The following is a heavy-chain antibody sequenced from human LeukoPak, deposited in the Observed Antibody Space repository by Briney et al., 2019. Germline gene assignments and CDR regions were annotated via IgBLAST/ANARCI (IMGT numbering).Heavy chain of an antibody. J-gene: IGHJ5*02. CDR3: ARDLEMATIEDWFDP. CDR2: ISYDGSNK. D-gene: IGHD5-24*01. V-gene: IGHV3-30-3*01. CDR1: GFTFSRYA. Sequence: GGSLRLSCAASGFTFSRYAMQWVRQAPGKGLEWVAVISYDGSNKYYADSVKGRFTISRDNPKNTLYLQMNSLRAEDTAVYYCARDLEMATIEDWFDPWGQGTLVTVSS.